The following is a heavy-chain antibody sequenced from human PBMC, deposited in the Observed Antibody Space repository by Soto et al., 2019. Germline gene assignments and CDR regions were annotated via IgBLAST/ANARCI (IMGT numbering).Heavy chain of an antibody. V-gene: IGHV3-15*07. CDR3: ATEPYYYDRSGYDT. CDR2: IKSNIDGGTT. D-gene: IGHD3-22*01. CDR1: GFSFSDAH. J-gene: IGHJ4*02. Sequence: EVQLVESGGDLVKPGGSLRLSCAASGFSFSDAHMNWVRQAPGKGLEWVGRIKSNIDGGTTDYAAPVKGRFTISRDDSNNTPYLQMNSLKTEDTGIYYCATEPYYYDRSGYDTWGQGTLVTVSS.